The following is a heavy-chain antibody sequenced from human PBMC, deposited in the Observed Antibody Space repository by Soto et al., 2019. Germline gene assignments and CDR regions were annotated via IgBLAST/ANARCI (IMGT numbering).Heavy chain of an antibody. D-gene: IGHD3-22*01. J-gene: IGHJ5*02. CDR1: GGTFSSYT. Sequence: SVKVSCKASGGTFSSYTISWVRQAPGQGLEWMGRIIPILGIANYAQKFQGRVTITADESTSTAYMEMSSLRSEDTAVYYCARDRGPSSGYYPYWFDPWGQGTLVTVSS. V-gene: IGHV1-69*04. CDR3: ARDRGPSSGYYPYWFDP. CDR2: IIPILGIA.